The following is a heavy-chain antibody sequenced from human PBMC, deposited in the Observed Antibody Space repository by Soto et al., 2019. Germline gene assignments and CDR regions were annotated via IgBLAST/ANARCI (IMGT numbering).Heavy chain of an antibody. CDR1: GFTFSNAW. V-gene: IGHV3-15*07. D-gene: IGHD5-12*01. Sequence: GGSLRLSCAASGFTFSNAWMNWVRQAPGKGLEWVGRIKSKTDGGTTDYAAPVKGRFTISRDDSKNTLYLQMNSLKTEDTAVYYCTTDLKVATIRYYYYYGMDVWGQGTTVTVSS. CDR3: TTDLKVATIRYYYYYGMDV. CDR2: IKSKTDGGTT. J-gene: IGHJ6*02.